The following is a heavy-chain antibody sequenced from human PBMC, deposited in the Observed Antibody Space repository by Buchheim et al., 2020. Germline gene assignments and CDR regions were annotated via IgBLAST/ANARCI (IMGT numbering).Heavy chain of an antibody. CDR3: ARWSTYYYDSSGYMGFDY. J-gene: IGHJ4*02. Sequence: QVQLQESGPGLVKPSQTLSLTCTVSGGSISSGGYYWGWISQHPGKGPEWIGYIYYSGSTYYNPSLKSRVTISVDTSKNQFSLKLSSVTAADTAVYYCARWSTYYYDSSGYMGFDYWGQGTL. CDR1: GGSISSGGYY. V-gene: IGHV4-31*03. D-gene: IGHD3-22*01. CDR2: IYYSGST.